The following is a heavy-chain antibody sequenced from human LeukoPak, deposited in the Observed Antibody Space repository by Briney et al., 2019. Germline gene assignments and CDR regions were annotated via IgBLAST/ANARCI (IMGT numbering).Heavy chain of an antibody. CDR1: GFTFSSYS. J-gene: IGHJ4*02. Sequence: GGSLRLSCAASGFTFSSYSMNWVRQAPGKGLEWVSSIRSSSYTYYADSVKGRFTISRDNAKNSLYLQMYSLTPEDTAVYYCAGAKDDFCDYWGQGTLVTVSS. CDR2: IRSSSYT. V-gene: IGHV3-21*01. CDR3: AGAKDDFCDY. D-gene: IGHD3/OR15-3a*01.